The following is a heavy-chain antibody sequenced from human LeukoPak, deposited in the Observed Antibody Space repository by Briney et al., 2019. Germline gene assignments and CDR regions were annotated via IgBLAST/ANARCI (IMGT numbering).Heavy chain of an antibody. CDR3: ARDSTGIAVAGTYGY. CDR2: INPSGGST. V-gene: IGHV1-46*01. Sequence: GASVKVSCKASGYTFTSYYMHWVRQAPGQGLEWMGIINPSGGSTSYAQKFQGRVTMTRDTSTSTVYMELSSLRSEDTAVYYCARDSTGIAVAGTYGYWGQGTLVTVSS. J-gene: IGHJ4*02. CDR1: GYTFTSYY. D-gene: IGHD6-19*01.